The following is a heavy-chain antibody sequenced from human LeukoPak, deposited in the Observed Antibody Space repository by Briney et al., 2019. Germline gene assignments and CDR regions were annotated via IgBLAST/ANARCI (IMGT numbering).Heavy chain of an antibody. V-gene: IGHV3-15*01. CDR2: XXSKTDGGTT. CDR3: TTAPSYYDILTGYYTFDY. D-gene: IGHD3-9*01. J-gene: IGHJ4*02. Sequence: GGSLRLSCAASGFTFSNAWMSWVRQAPGKGLEXXXXXXSKTDGGTTDYAAPVKGRFTISRDDSKNTLYLQMNSLKTEDTAVYYCTTAPSYYDILTGYYTFDYWGQGTLVTFSS. CDR1: GFTFSNAW.